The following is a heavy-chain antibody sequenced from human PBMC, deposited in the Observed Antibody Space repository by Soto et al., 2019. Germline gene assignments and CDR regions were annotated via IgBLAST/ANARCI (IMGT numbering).Heavy chain of an antibody. CDR2: ISGSGGST. J-gene: IGHJ3*02. Sequence: WGSLRLSCAASGFTFSGYAMSWVRQAPGKGLEWVSAISGSGGSTYYADSVKGRFTISRDNSKNTLYLQMNSLRAEDTAVYYSAKGFYYVSMGYYWGDAFNTWGQGKMFTFS. CDR3: AKGFYYVSMGYYWGDAFNT. CDR1: GFTFSGYA. D-gene: IGHD3-22*01. V-gene: IGHV3-23*01.